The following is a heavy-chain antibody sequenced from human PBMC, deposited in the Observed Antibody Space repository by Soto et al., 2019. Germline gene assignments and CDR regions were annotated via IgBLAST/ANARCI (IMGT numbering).Heavy chain of an antibody. Sequence: QVQLVQSGAEVKKPGSSGRVSCKASGGTISSYAINWVRQAPGQGLEWMGGIIPLFGAPKYAQKLHGRVTITADESTHAALMELSSLTSEDTALFYCAPAPTNGLIWGQGTMVTVSS. D-gene: IGHD1-1*01. CDR3: APAPTNGLI. CDR1: GGTISSYA. CDR2: IIPLFGAP. V-gene: IGHV1-69*01. J-gene: IGHJ3*02.